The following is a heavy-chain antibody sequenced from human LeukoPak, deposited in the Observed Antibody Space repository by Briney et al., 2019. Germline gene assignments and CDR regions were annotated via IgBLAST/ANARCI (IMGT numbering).Heavy chain of an antibody. Sequence: PSETLSLTCTVSGYSVSSGFYWGWIRQPPGKGLEWIASIYHSGDTYYNPSLRGRVTISLDTSNNQLSLKLSSVAAADTAVYYCARSSAHLTTSWYGSWFDPWGQGTLVTVSS. V-gene: IGHV4-38-2*02. D-gene: IGHD6-13*01. J-gene: IGHJ5*02. CDR2: IYHSGDT. CDR3: ARSSAHLTTSWYGSWFDP. CDR1: GYSVSSGFY.